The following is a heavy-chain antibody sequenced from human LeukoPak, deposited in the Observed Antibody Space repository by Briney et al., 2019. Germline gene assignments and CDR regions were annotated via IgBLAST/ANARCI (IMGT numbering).Heavy chain of an antibody. J-gene: IGHJ4*02. D-gene: IGHD6-19*01. CDR1: GFTFSSYV. CDR2: IYSGGST. Sequence: GGSLRLSCAASGFTFSSYVMSWVRQAPGKGLEWVSVIYSGGSTYYADSVKGRFTISRDNSKNTLYLQMSSVRAEDTAVYYCAREGLLGIAVAVSWGQGTLVTVSS. CDR3: AREGLLGIAVAVS. V-gene: IGHV3-53*01.